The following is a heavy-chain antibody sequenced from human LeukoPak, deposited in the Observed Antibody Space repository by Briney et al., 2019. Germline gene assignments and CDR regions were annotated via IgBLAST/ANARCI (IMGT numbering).Heavy chain of an antibody. CDR1: GFTFSSYA. Sequence: PGGSLRLSCAASGFTFSSYAMSWVRQAPGKGLEWVSAISGSGGNTFYADSVKGRFTISRDNSKNTLYLQMNSLRAEDTAVYYCAKGASYYYDSCGPISPFSDYWGQGTLVTVSS. D-gene: IGHD3-22*01. CDR3: AKGASYYYDSCGPISPFSDY. CDR2: ISGSGGNT. V-gene: IGHV3-23*01. J-gene: IGHJ4*02.